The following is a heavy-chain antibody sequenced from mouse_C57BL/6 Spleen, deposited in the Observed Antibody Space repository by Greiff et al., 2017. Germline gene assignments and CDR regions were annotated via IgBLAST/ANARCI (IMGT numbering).Heavy chain of an antibody. CDR3: ARHCYDGSSPVY. V-gene: IGHV5-2*01. CDR2: INSDGGST. D-gene: IGHD1-1*01. J-gene: IGHJ3*01. CDR1: EYEFPSYD. Sequence: EVQLVESGGGLVQPGESLKLSCESNEYEFPSYDMSWVRQTPGKRLELVAAINSDGGSTYYPDTMERRFIISRDNTKNTLYLQMLRLRSEDTALYYCARHCYDGSSPVYWGQGTLVTVSA.